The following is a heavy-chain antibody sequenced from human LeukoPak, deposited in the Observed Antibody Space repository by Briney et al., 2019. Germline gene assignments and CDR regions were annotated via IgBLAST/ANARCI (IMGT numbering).Heavy chain of an antibody. CDR2: INPNSGGT. D-gene: IGHD2-21*01. Sequence: GASVKVSCKASGCSFSDNYMHWVRQAPGQGLEWMGWINPNSGGTNYAQKFQGRVTMTRDTSITTVYMEVRWLTSDDTAIYYCARADRLDGAPYLIGPWGQGTLVTVSS. V-gene: IGHV1-2*02. CDR3: ARADRLDGAPYLIGP. J-gene: IGHJ5*02. CDR1: GCSFSDNY.